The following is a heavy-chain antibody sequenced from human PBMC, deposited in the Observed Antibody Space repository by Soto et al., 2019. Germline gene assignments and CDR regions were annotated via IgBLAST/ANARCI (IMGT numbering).Heavy chain of an antibody. Sequence: SWISKEKGKGLEWVSYISSSSSIIYYADSVKGRFTISRDNAKNSLYLQMNSLRAEDTAVYYCARTSRDSYYYYMDVWGKGTTVTVSS. J-gene: IGHJ6*03. D-gene: IGHD2-2*01. CDR2: ISSSSSII. V-gene: IGHV3-48*01. CDR3: ARTSRDSYYYYMDV.